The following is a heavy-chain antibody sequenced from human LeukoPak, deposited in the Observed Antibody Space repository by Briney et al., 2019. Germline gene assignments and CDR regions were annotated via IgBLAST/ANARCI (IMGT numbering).Heavy chain of an antibody. D-gene: IGHD5-12*01. Sequence: SETLSLTCTASGGSISSSGYYWGWIRQPPGKGLEWIGSIYYSGSTYYNPSLRSRVTISVDTSKNQFSLKLSSVTAADTAMYYCARQRNGYDRDFDYWGQGTLVTVSS. CDR3: ARQRNGYDRDFDY. V-gene: IGHV4-39*01. J-gene: IGHJ4*02. CDR2: IYYSGST. CDR1: GGSISSSGYY.